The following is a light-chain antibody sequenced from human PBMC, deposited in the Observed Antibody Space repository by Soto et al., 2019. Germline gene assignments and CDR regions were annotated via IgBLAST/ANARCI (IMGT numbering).Light chain of an antibody. CDR2: GAS. CDR1: QSISTW. J-gene: IGKJ3*01. V-gene: IGKV1-5*01. Sequence: DIQMTQSPSTLSASVGDRVTITCRASQSISTWLAWYQQKPGKAPKVLIYGASSLESGVPSRFSGSVSGTEFSLTISSLQPDDFETYYCQQYKNYLTFGPGTKVDIK. CDR3: QQYKNYLT.